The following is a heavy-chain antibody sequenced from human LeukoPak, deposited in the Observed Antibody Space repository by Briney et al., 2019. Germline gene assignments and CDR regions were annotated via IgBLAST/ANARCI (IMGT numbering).Heavy chain of an antibody. CDR1: GGSISSYY. V-gene: IGHV4-59*01. CDR3: ARVGVDYSGNIIKYYFDY. CDR2: IYYSGST. Sequence: PSETLSLTCTVSGGSISSYYWSWIRQPPGKGLEWIGYIYYSGSTNYNPSLKSRVTISVDTSKNQFSLKLSSVTAADTAVYYRARVGVDYSGNIIKYYFDYWGQGTLVTVSS. D-gene: IGHD4-23*01. J-gene: IGHJ4*02.